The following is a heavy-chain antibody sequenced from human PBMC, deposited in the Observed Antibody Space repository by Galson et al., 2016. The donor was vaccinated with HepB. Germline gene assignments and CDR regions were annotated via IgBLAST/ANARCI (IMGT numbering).Heavy chain of an antibody. D-gene: IGHD3-22*01. V-gene: IGHV4-30-2*01. CDR2: ILQTGGT. J-gene: IGHJ6*04. CDR3: AGNRINRGQATMRNFGMDV. Sequence: TLSLTCAVSGGSVSSDDYSWTWVRQPPGKALQWIGHILQTGGTFYSPSLSSRVTMSLDASRNQFPLQLNSVTAADTAVYFCAGNRINRGQATMRNFGMDVWGKGTTVTVSS. CDR1: GGSVSSDDYS.